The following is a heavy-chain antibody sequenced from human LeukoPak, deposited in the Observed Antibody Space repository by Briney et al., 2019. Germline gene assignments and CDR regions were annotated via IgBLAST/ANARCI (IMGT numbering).Heavy chain of an antibody. Sequence: GGSLRLSCAASGFTFDDYAMHWVRQAPGKGLEWVSGISWNSGSIGYADSVKGRFTISRDNAKNSLYLQMNSLRAEDTALYYCAKDRERHYYDSSHWYFDLWGRGTLVTVSS. D-gene: IGHD3-22*01. CDR3: AKDRERHYYDSSHWYFDL. CDR1: GFTFDDYA. J-gene: IGHJ2*01. V-gene: IGHV3-9*01. CDR2: ISWNSGSI.